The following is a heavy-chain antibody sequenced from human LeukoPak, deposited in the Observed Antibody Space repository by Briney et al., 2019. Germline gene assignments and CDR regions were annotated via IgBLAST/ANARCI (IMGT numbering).Heavy chain of an antibody. CDR1: GFTFSNYV. D-gene: IGHD6-19*01. CDR2: ISYDGIRE. CDR3: IPVAGTGFDY. J-gene: IGHJ4*02. Sequence: PGRSLRLSCTASGFTFSNYVMHWVRQAPGKGLEWVAVISYDGIREYYADSVKGRFTISRDNSKNTLYVQMNSLRAEDTAVYYGIPVAGTGFDYWGQGTLVTVSS. V-gene: IGHV3-30*03.